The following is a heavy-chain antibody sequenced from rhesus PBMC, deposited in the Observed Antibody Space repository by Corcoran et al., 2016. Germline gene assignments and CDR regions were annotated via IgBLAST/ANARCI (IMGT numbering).Heavy chain of an antibody. CDR2: ITYTGTT. Sequence: QVQLQESGPGLVKPSETLSLTCAVSGGSINSGYNYWSWIRQPPGKGLAWIGYITYTGTTTYDPTLKSRVTISLDTSKNHFYLKLSSVTAADSAVYFCARVGGDIDAWYHFDYWGQGVLVTVSS. V-gene: IGHV4-122*02. D-gene: IGHD5-42*01. CDR3: ARVGGDIDAWYHFDY. J-gene: IGHJ4*01. CDR1: GGSINSGYNY.